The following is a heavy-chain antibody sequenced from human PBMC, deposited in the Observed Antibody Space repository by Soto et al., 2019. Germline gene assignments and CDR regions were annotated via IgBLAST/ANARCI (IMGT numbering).Heavy chain of an antibody. D-gene: IGHD4-17*01. Sequence: QVQLVQSGAEVRKPGASVKISCKASGYTFTSYAMHWVRQAPGPSLEWMGWINAANGDTRCSQKFQDRVTITRDTSAKTLYMELSSLTSEDTAVYFCAREIYGDYGMDVWGQGTTVTVSS. CDR2: INAANGDT. J-gene: IGHJ6*02. V-gene: IGHV1-3*01. CDR3: AREIYGDYGMDV. CDR1: GYTFTSYA.